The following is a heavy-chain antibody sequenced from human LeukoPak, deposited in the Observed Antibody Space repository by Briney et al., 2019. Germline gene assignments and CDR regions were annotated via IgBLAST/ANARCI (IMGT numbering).Heavy chain of an antibody. CDR3: ARVWYSGSYPVDY. J-gene: IGHJ4*02. V-gene: IGHV3-7*03. Sequence: PGGSLRLSCAASGFTFSTYWMSWVRQAPGKGLEWVASIKQDGSEQYYVDSVKGRFTISRDNAKNSMDLQMNSLRAEDTAVYYCARVWYSGSYPVDYWGQGTLVTVPS. D-gene: IGHD1-26*01. CDR1: GFTFSTYW. CDR2: IKQDGSEQ.